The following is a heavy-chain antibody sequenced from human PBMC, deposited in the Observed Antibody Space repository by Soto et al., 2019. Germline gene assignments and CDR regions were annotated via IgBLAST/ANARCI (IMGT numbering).Heavy chain of an antibody. CDR3: ARDLLDYRRYYYYGMDV. D-gene: IGHD4-4*01. CDR2: MNPNSGNT. J-gene: IGHJ6*02. CDR1: GYTFTSYY. V-gene: IGHV1-8*01. Sequence: ASVKVSCKASGYTFTSYYINWVRQATGQGLEWMGWMNPNSGNTGYAQKFQGRVTMTRNTSISTAYMELSSLRSEDTAVYYCARDLLDYRRYYYYGMDVWGQGTTVTVSS.